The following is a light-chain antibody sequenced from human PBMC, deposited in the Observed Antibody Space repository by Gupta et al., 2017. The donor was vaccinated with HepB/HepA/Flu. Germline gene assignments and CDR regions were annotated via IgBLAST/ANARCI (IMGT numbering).Light chain of an antibody. V-gene: IGLV2-14*03. CDR3: SSYTSSITRV. J-gene: IGLJ2*01. Sequence: QSALTQPASVSGSPGQSLTISCTGTSSDVGGYNYVPWYQQHPGKAPKLMIYDVSNRPSGVSNRFSGSKSGNTASLTISGLQAEDEADYYCSSYTSSITRVFGGGTKLTVL. CDR1: SSDVGGYNY. CDR2: DVS.